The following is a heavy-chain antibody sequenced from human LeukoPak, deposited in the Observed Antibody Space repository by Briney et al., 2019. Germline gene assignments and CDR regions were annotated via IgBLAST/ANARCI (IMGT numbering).Heavy chain of an antibody. CDR3: ARRKPTSGAQYWFDP. V-gene: IGHV1-8*01. D-gene: IGHD3-10*01. CDR1: GYTFTSYD. J-gene: IGHJ5*02. Sequence: ASVKVSCKAFGYTFTSYDINWVRQATGQGLEWMGWMNPNSGNTGYAQEFQGRVTMTRDTSISTAYMELSSLTSEDTAVYYCARRKPTSGAQYWFDPWGQGTLVTVSS. CDR2: MNPNSGNT.